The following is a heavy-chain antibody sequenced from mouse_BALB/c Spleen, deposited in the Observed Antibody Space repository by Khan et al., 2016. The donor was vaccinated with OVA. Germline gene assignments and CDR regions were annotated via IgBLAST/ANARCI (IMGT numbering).Heavy chain of an antibody. D-gene: IGHD1-1*01. CDR3: ARIAYYYNSEGFAY. Sequence: EVELVESGGDFVRPGESLKLSCAASGFTFSTYGMSWVRQTPDKRLEWVATISTGGAYTYYPDSVKGRFTISRDNAKNTLYLQLSSLKSEDTAIYYGARIAYYYNSEGFAYWGQGTLVTVSA. CDR2: ISTGGAYT. V-gene: IGHV5-6*01. J-gene: IGHJ3*01. CDR1: GFTFSTYG.